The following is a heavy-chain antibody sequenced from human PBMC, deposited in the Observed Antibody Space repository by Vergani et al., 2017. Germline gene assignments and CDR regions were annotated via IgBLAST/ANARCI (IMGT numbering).Heavy chain of an antibody. CDR3: AREGEEGYSSSWYSSGWPYYYYYGMDV. CDR2: IDPSDSYT. CDR1: GYSFTSYW. J-gene: IGHJ6*02. Sequence: EVQLVQSGAEVKKPGESLRISCKGSGYSFTSYWISWVRQMPGKGLEWMGRIDPSDSYTNYSPSFQGHVTNSADKSISTAYLQWSSLKASDTAMYYCAREGEEGYSSSWYSSGWPYYYYYGMDVWGQGTTVTVSS. D-gene: IGHD6-13*01. V-gene: IGHV5-10-1*01.